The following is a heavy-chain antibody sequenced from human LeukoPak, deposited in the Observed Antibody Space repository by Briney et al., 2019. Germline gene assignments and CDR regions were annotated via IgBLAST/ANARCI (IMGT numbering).Heavy chain of an antibody. J-gene: IGHJ4*02. CDR2: IGISSGNT. CDR3: ARDHNYAFDN. V-gene: IGHV3-11*06. Sequence: GGSLRLSCAASGFPFSEYSMNWVRQAPGKGLEWISYIGISSGNTKYADSVKGRFTVSGDNARNSLYLQMNSLRVEDTAVYYCARDHNYAFDNWGQGTLVTVSS. CDR1: GFPFSEYS. D-gene: IGHD1-1*01.